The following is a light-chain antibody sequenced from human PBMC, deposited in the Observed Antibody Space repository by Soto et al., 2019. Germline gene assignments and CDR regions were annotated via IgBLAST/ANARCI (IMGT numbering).Light chain of an antibody. CDR2: EVS. Sequence: QSVLTQPASVSGTPGQSITISCTGSNSDFGIYDFVSWYQHHPGRAPKLIVSEVSHRPSGVSNRFSGSKSGNTASLTISGLQSEDEADYYCISYTSDDVRYVFGTGSKVTAL. CDR1: NSDFGIYDF. CDR3: ISYTSDDVRYV. J-gene: IGLJ1*01. V-gene: IGLV2-14*01.